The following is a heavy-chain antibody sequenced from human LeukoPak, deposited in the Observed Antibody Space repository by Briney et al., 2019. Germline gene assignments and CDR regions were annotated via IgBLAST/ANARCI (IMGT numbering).Heavy chain of an antibody. CDR3: ARNREYQLPYYFGY. J-gene: IGHJ4*02. D-gene: IGHD2-2*01. Sequence: SETLSLTCTVSGGSISSGGYYWSWIRQPPGKGLEWIGYIYHSGSTYYNPSLKSRVTISVDRSKNQFSLKLSSVTAADTAVYYCARNREYQLPYYFGYWGQGTLVTVSS. CDR2: IYHSGST. CDR1: GGSISSGGYY. V-gene: IGHV4-30-2*01.